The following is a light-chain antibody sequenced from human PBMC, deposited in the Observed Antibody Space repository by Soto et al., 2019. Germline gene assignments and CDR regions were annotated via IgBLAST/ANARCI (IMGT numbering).Light chain of an antibody. CDR2: GAS. J-gene: IGKJ5*01. CDR3: QQRSKWPIT. Sequence: EIVLTQSPASLSLSPGERATLSCRASQSVDSYLVWYQQKPGQAPRLLIFGASNRATGIPARFSGSGSGTYFTLTINSLEPEDFAVYYCQQRSKWPITFGQGTRLEIK. V-gene: IGKV3-11*01. CDR1: QSVDSY.